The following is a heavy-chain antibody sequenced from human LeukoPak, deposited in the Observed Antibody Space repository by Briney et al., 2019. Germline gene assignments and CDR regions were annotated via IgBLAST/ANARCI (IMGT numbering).Heavy chain of an antibody. V-gene: IGHV3-21*01. CDR3: AGEGIAVAGILDAYFDL. CDR1: GFTFSSYS. D-gene: IGHD6-19*01. J-gene: IGHJ2*01. Sequence: PGGSLRLSCAASGFTFSSYSMNWVRQAPGKGLEWVSSISSSSSYIYYADSVKGRFTISRDNAKNSLYLQMNSLRAEDTAVYYCAGEGIAVAGILDAYFDLWGRGTLVTVSS. CDR2: ISSSSSYI.